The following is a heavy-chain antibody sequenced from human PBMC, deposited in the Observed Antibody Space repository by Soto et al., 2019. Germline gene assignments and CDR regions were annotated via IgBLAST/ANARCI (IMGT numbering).Heavy chain of an antibody. J-gene: IGHJ6*02. V-gene: IGHV1-46*01. D-gene: IGHD6-13*01. CDR1: GYTFTSYY. Sequence: QVQLVKSGAEVKKPGASVKVSCKASGYTFTSYYMHWVRQAPGQGLEWMGIINPSGGSTSYAQKFQGRVTMNRDTSTSTVYMELSSVRAEDTAVYYCARDLDRIAAAGMGYYYYYGMDVWGQGTTVTVSS. CDR2: INPSGGST. CDR3: ARDLDRIAAAGMGYYYYYGMDV.